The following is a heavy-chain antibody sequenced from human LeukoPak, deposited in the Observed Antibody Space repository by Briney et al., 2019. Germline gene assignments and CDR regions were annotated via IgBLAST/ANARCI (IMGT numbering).Heavy chain of an antibody. D-gene: IGHD3-10*01. J-gene: IGHJ5*02. CDR1: GFSLSTSGVG. CDR3: AHRGDITMVRGVSPIRGWFDP. Sequence: SGPTLVKPTQTLTLTCTFSGFSLSTSGVGVGWIRQPPGKALEWLAVIYWNDDKRYSPVLKSRLTITKDTSKNQVVLTMTNMDPVDTATYYCAHRGDITMVRGVSPIRGWFDPWGQGTLVTVSS. CDR2: IYWNDDK. V-gene: IGHV2-5*01.